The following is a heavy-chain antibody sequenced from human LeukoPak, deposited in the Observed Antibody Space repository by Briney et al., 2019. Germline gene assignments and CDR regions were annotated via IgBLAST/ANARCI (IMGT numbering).Heavy chain of an antibody. D-gene: IGHD3-3*01. CDR3: ATEGLLFGYYYYMDV. V-gene: IGHV1-24*01. J-gene: IGHJ6*03. Sequence: ASVKVSCKVSGYTLTELSIHWVRQAPGKGREWVGGFYPEDGETIYAQKFQGRVTMTEDTSTDTAYMELSSLRSEDTAVYYCATEGLLFGYYYYMDVWGKGTTVTVSS. CDR1: GYTLTELS. CDR2: FYPEDGET.